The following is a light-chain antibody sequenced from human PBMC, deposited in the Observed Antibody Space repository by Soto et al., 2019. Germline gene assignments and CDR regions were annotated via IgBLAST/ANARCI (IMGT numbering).Light chain of an antibody. CDR1: HVISNY. CDR3: QKYSSAPRT. Sequence: DIQMTQSPSSLSASVGDRVTITCRASHVISNYVAWYQQKPGKVPKLLIFAASTLQSGVPSRFSGSGSGTDFTLTISSLQPEDVATYYCQKYSSAPRTFDQGTKVEIK. CDR2: AAS. J-gene: IGKJ1*01. V-gene: IGKV1-27*01.